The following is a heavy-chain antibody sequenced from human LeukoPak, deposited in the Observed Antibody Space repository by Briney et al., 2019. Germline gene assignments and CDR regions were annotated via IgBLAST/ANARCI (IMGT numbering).Heavy chain of an antibody. D-gene: IGHD3-16*01. CDR2: IIPIFGIA. Sequence: ASVKVSCKASGGTFSSYAISWVRQAPGQGLEWMGRIIPIFGIANSAQRFQGRVTITADKSTSTAYMELSSLRSEDTAVYYCATPSGGSRRYFDYWGQGTLVTVSS. V-gene: IGHV1-69*04. CDR3: ATPSGGSRRYFDY. J-gene: IGHJ4*02. CDR1: GGTFSSYA.